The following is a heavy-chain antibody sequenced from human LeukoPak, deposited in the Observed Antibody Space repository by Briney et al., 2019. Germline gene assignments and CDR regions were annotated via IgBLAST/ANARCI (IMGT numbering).Heavy chain of an antibody. CDR3: ARAIGTVTTFFYYYYYMDV. D-gene: IGHD4-17*01. V-gene: IGHV4-59*01. Sequence: SETLSLTCTVSGGSISNYYWSWIRQPPGKGLEWIGYIYYSGSTNYNPSLKSRVTMSVDTSKNQFSLKLNSVTAADTAVYYCARAIGTVTTFFYYYYYMDVWGKGTTVTISS. CDR2: IYYSGST. J-gene: IGHJ6*03. CDR1: GGSISNYY.